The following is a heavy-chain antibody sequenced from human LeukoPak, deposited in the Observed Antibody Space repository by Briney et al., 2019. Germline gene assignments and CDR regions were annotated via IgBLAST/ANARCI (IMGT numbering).Heavy chain of an antibody. CDR1: GYSFTSYW. V-gene: IGHV5-51*01. J-gene: IGHJ3*02. CDR2: IYPGDSDT. Sequence: GESLKISCKGSGYSFTSYWIGWVRQMPGKGLEWMGIIYPGDSDTRYSPSFQGQVTISADKSISTAYLQWSSLMASDTAMYYCARPYYYDSSGYGLGAFDIWGQGTMVTVSS. CDR3: ARPYYYDSSGYGLGAFDI. D-gene: IGHD3-22*01.